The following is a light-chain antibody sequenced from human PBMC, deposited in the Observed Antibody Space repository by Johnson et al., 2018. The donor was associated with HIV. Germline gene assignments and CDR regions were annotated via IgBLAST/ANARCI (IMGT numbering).Light chain of an antibody. CDR1: SSDVGSYDY. CDR2: NVN. J-gene: IGLJ1*01. V-gene: IGLV2-5*02. CDR3: GTWGTRLSAGG. Sequence: QSVLTQPPSVSGSPGQSVTISCTGTSSDVGSYDYVSWYQQHPGTVPKPMIYNVNTRPSGVPDRFSDSQSGTSATLAITGLQTGDEADYYCGTWGTRLSAGGFGTGSKV.